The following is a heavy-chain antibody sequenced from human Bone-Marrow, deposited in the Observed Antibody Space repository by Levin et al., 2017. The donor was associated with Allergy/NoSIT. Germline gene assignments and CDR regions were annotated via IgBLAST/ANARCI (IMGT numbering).Heavy chain of an antibody. D-gene: IGHD6-13*01. CDR2: ISSSSSYI. CDR3: ARDIQADWYSSSWPYYYYDYGMDV. V-gene: IGHV3-21*01. J-gene: IGHJ6*02. Sequence: GESLKISCAASGFTFSSYSMNLVRQAPGKGLEWVSSISSSSSYIYYAYSVKGRFTISRDNAKNSLYLQMNSLRAEDTAVYYCARDIQADWYSSSWPYYYYDYGMDVWGQGTTVTVSS. CDR1: GFTFSSYS.